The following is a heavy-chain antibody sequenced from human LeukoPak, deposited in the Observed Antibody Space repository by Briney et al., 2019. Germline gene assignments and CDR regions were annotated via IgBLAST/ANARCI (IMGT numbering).Heavy chain of an antibody. Sequence: GGSLRLSCVASGFTFSNYWMSWVRQPPGKGLEWVANIKQDGSEKYYVDSVKGRFTISRDNAKNSLYLQMNSLRAEDTAVYYCAREVRWLRKFDYYYYYMDVWGKGTTVTVSS. V-gene: IGHV3-7*01. CDR1: GFTFSNYW. D-gene: IGHD5-12*01. J-gene: IGHJ6*03. CDR3: AREVRWLRKFDYYYYYMDV. CDR2: IKQDGSEK.